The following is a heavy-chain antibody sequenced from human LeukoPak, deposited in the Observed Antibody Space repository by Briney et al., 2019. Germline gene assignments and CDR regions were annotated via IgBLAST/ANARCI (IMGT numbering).Heavy chain of an antibody. CDR2: INPSGGST. Sequence: ASVKVSCKASGYTFTNYYMHWVRQAPGQGLEWMGIINPSGGSTTYAQKFQGRVTMTTDTSTSTAYMELRSLRSDDTAVYYCARVAAADYFDYWGQGTLVTVSS. CDR3: ARVAAADYFDY. CDR1: GYTFTNYY. V-gene: IGHV1-46*01. J-gene: IGHJ4*02. D-gene: IGHD6-13*01.